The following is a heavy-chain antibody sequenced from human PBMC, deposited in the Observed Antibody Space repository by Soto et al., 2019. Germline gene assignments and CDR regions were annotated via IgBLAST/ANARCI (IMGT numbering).Heavy chain of an antibody. CDR3: AKNRGSSSSWSYPFDS. CDR2: INSSGGRT. Sequence: EVQLLDSGGGLVQPGGSLRLSCAASGFTFSDYSMTWVRQAPGRGLEWVSSINSSGGRTFYAASVKGRFTISRDNSKKTLYLQMSSLIGEDTAVYFFAKNRGSSSSWSYPFDSWGQGTLVTVSS. V-gene: IGHV3-23*01. J-gene: IGHJ4*02. D-gene: IGHD6-13*01. CDR1: GFTFSDYS.